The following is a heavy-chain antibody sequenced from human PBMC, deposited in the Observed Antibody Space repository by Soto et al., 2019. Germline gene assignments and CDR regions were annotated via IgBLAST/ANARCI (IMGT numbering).Heavy chain of an antibody. CDR3: ARTVTTKSVGCWFDP. CDR1: GGSMSSYY. Sequence: SETLSLTCTVSGGSMSSYYWSWIRQPPGKGLEWIGYIYYSGSTNYNPSLKSRVTISVDTSKNQFSLKLSSVTAADTAVYYCARTVTTKSVGCWFDPWGQGTLVTVSS. J-gene: IGHJ5*02. CDR2: IYYSGST. D-gene: IGHD4-17*01. V-gene: IGHV4-59*01.